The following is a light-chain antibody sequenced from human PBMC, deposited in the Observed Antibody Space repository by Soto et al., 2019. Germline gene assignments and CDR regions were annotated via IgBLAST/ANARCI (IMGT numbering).Light chain of an antibody. V-gene: IGKV1-5*01. J-gene: IGKJ1*01. CDR1: QSITNR. CDR3: QHYGGMWT. Sequence: MTQSPATLSVSPGEGALLSCRASQSITNRLAWYQQKPGKAPKVLIYDASNLEYGVPSRFSGSGFGTEFILTISSLQPDDFATYWCQHYGGMWTFGQGTKVDIK. CDR2: DAS.